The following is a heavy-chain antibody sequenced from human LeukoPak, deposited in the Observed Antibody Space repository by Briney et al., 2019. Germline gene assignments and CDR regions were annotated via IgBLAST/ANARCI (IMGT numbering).Heavy chain of an antibody. Sequence: PGGSLRLSCAASGFTFGNYAMAWVRQAPGKGLEWVSSISNSGGSTYYADSVKGRFTISRDNSKNTVYLQMNSLRAEDTAVYYCAKDGVPFDYWGQGTLVTVSS. J-gene: IGHJ4*02. CDR1: GFTFGNYA. D-gene: IGHD1-1*01. CDR3: AKDGVPFDY. CDR2: ISNSGGST. V-gene: IGHV3-23*01.